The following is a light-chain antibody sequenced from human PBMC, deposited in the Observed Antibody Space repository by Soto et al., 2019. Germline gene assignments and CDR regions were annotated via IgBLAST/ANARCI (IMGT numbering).Light chain of an antibody. Sequence: IGMTQSPATQSVSPGERATLSSRASQSVSSNLAWYQQKPGQAPRLLIYGASTRATGIPARFSGSGSGTEFTLTISSLQSEDFAVYYCQQYNNWPSWTFGQGTKVDIK. CDR1: QSVSSN. V-gene: IGKV3-15*01. J-gene: IGKJ1*01. CDR3: QQYNNWPSWT. CDR2: GAS.